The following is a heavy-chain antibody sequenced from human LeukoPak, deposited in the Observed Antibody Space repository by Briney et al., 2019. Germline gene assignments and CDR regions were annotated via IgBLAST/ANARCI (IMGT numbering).Heavy chain of an antibody. CDR3: AKIQDGLGSYYNWGVSDY. V-gene: IGHV3-23*01. CDR2: ISGSGGST. Sequence: GGSLRLSCAASGFTFSSYAMSWVRQAPGKGLEWVSAISGSGGSTYYADSVKGRFTISRDNSKDTLYLQMNSLRAEDTAVYYCAKIQDGLGSYYNWGVSDYWGQGTLVTVSS. J-gene: IGHJ4*02. D-gene: IGHD3-10*01. CDR1: GFTFSSYA.